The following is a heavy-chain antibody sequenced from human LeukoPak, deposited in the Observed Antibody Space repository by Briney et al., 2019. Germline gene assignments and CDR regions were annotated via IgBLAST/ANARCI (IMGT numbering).Heavy chain of an antibody. V-gene: IGHV3-21*01. CDR2: ISSRSSNL. CDR1: GFTFSSYS. J-gene: IGHJ4*02. Sequence: KPGGSLRLSCAASGFTFSSYSTNWVRQAPGKGLEWVSSISSRSSNLYYADSVKGRFTISRDNAKNSLYLQMNSLRAEDTALYYCARDGGVDGYNSYFDYWGQGTLVTVSS. CDR3: ARDGGVDGYNSYFDY. D-gene: IGHD5-24*01.